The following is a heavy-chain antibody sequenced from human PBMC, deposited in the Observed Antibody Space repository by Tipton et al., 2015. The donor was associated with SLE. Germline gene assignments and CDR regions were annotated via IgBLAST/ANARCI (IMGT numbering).Heavy chain of an antibody. Sequence: SLRLSCAASGFTFDDYAMHWVRQAPGKGLEWVSGITWNSGSIGYADSVKGRFTISRDNAKNSLYLQMNSLRAEDTALYYCAKGADSNYYYYGMDVWGQGTTVTVSS. CDR3: AKGADSNYYYYGMDV. J-gene: IGHJ6*02. D-gene: IGHD4-11*01. CDR2: ITWNSGSI. CDR1: GFTFDDYA. V-gene: IGHV3-9*01.